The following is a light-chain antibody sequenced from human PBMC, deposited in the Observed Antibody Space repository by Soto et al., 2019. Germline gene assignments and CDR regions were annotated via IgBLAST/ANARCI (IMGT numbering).Light chain of an antibody. CDR3: QQYNSYPGT. Sequence: DIQMTQSPSTLSASEGDRVTITCRASQSISSWLAWYQQKPGKAPKLLIYDASSLESGVPSRFSGSGSGTEFTLTISSLQPDDFATYYCQQYNSYPGTFGQGTKVDI. V-gene: IGKV1-5*01. CDR2: DAS. CDR1: QSISSW. J-gene: IGKJ1*01.